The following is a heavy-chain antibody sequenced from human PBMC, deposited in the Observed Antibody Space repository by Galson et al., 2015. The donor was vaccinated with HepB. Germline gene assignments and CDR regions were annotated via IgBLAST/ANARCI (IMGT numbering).Heavy chain of an antibody. J-gene: IGHJ4*02. CDR2: ISYDGSNK. Sequence: SLRLSCAASGFTFSSYAMHWVRQAPGKGLEWVAVISYDGSNKYYADSVKGRFTISRDNSKNTLYLQMNSLRAEDTAVYYCAKDLGSGSYPPQHLHDYWGQGTLVTVSS. V-gene: IGHV3-30*04. D-gene: IGHD3-10*01. CDR3: AKDLGSGSYPPQHLHDY. CDR1: GFTFSSYA.